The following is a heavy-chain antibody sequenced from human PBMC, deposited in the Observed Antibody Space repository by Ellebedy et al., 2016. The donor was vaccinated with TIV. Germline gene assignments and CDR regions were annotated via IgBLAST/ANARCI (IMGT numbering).Heavy chain of an antibody. V-gene: IGHV6-1*01. CDR1: GDSVSTDIG. Sequence: SQTLSLTCVISGDSVSTDIGWNWIRQSPSRGLEWLGRTYYRSKWNNDYAVSLKSRITINPETYKNQFSLKLNSVTPEDTAVYYCARGWFGSGMGVWGQGTTVTVSS. J-gene: IGHJ6*02. D-gene: IGHD3-16*01. CDR3: ARGWFGSGMGV. CDR2: TYYRSKWNN.